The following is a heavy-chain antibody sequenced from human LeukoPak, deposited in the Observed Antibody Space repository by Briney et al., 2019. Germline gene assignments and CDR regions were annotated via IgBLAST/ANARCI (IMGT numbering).Heavy chain of an antibody. J-gene: IGHJ4*02. V-gene: IGHV3-74*01. CDR2: INTDGTYT. CDR1: GFTFSSYW. Sequence: GGSLRLSCAASGFTFSSYWMHWVRQAPGKGLVWVSRINTDGTYTSYADSVKGRLTISRDNAKNTLYLQMNSLRADDAAVYYCARDTFGGDDFWGQGTLVTVSS. D-gene: IGHD3-16*01. CDR3: ARDTFGGDDF.